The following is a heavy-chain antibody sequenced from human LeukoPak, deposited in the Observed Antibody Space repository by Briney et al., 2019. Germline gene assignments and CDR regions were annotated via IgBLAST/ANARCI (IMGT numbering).Heavy chain of an antibody. Sequence: GGSLRLSCTASGFTFSGYSMNWVRQAPTKGLEWVAYITTSSTTIYYADSVRGRFTISGDNAKNSLYLQMNSLRAEDSAVYYCARNFGSGSFLDYWGQGILVTVSS. CDR1: GFTFSGYS. J-gene: IGHJ4*02. V-gene: IGHV3-48*01. CDR2: ITTSSTTI. CDR3: ARNFGSGSFLDY. D-gene: IGHD3-10*01.